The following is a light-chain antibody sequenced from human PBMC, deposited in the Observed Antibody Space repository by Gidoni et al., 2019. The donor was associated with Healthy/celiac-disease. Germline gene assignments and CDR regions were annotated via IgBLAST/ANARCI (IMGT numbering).Light chain of an antibody. J-gene: IGLJ3*02. CDR3: SSYTISSTWV. Sequence: QSALTQPASVSGSPAPSITISCTGTSSDVGGYDYVSWYQQHPGKAPKLMIYDVTYRPSGVSNRFSGSKSGNTASLTISGLQAEDEADYYCSSYTISSTWVFGGGTKLTVL. V-gene: IGLV2-14*01. CDR1: SSDVGGYDY. CDR2: DVT.